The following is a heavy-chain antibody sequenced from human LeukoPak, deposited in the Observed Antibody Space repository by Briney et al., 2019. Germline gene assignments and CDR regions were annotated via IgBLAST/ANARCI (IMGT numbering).Heavy chain of an antibody. CDR2: ISGSGDNSGSGDNT. D-gene: IGHD3-9*01. J-gene: IGHJ4*02. CDR1: GFTFSSYA. CDR3: TTDHTVSYYDILTGQTIDC. V-gene: IGHV3-23*01. Sequence: GGSLRLSCAASGFTFSSYAMHWVRQAPGKGLECVSRISGSGDNSGSGDNTYYADSVKGRFTISRDNSKNTLYLQMNSLKTEDTAVYYCTTDHTVSYYDILTGQTIDCWGQGTLVTVSS.